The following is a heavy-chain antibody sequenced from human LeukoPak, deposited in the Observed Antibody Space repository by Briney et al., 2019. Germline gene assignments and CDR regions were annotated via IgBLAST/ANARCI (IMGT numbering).Heavy chain of an antibody. CDR3: ARRPSYVVTFGGVINWFDP. D-gene: IGHD3-16*01. J-gene: IGHJ5*02. V-gene: IGHV1-8*01. CDR1: GYTFTSYD. Sequence: GASVKVSCKASGYTFTSYDINWVRQATGQGLEWMGWMNPNSGNTGYAQKFQGRVTMTRNTSISTAYMELSSLRSEDTAVYYCARRPSYVVTFGGVINWFDPWGQGTLVTVSS. CDR2: MNPNSGNT.